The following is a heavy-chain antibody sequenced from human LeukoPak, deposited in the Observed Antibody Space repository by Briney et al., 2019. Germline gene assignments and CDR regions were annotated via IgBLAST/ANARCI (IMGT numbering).Heavy chain of an antibody. D-gene: IGHD2/OR15-2a*01. CDR1: GGTFISYA. CDR3: ARDCKHGDYFDY. J-gene: IGHJ4*02. V-gene: IGHV1-69*05. Sequence: SVKVSCKASGGTFISYAISWVRQAPGQGLEWMGGIIPIFGTANYAQKFQGRVTITTDESTSTAYMELSSLRSEDTAVYYCARDCKHGDYFDYWGQGTLVTVSS. CDR2: IIPIFGTA.